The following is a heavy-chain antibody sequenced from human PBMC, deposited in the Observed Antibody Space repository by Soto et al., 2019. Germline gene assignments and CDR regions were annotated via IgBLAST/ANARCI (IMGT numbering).Heavy chain of an antibody. J-gene: IGHJ6*02. V-gene: IGHV1-69*06. D-gene: IGHD6-19*01. CDR3: ASGRIAVAETYYGMDV. Sequence: ASVKVSCKASGGTFSSYAISWVRQAPGQGLEWMGGIIPIFGTANYAQKFQGRVTITADKSTSTAYMELSSLRSEDTAVYYCASGRIAVAETYYGMDVWGQGTTVTVSS. CDR2: IIPIFGTA. CDR1: GGTFSSYA.